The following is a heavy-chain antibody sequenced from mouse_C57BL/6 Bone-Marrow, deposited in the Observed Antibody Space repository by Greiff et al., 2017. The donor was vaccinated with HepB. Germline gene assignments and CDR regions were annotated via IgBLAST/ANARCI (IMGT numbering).Heavy chain of an antibody. Sequence: EVKVVESGPSLVRPSQTLSLTCTVTGFSINSDCYWIWIRQFPGNKLEYIGYTFYSGITYYNPSLESRTYITRDTSKNQSSLKLRSVTTEDTATYYCARAAISAGYFDVWGTGTTVTVSS. CDR3: ARAAISAGYFDV. CDR1: GFSINSDCY. CDR2: TFYSGIT. J-gene: IGHJ1*03. V-gene: IGHV3-3*01.